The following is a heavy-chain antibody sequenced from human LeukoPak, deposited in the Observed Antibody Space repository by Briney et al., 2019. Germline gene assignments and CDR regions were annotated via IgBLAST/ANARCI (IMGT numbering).Heavy chain of an antibody. D-gene: IGHD4-17*01. CDR3: ARARWTSTTTTYYLDH. CDR1: GYTFTSYA. J-gene: IGHJ4*02. V-gene: IGHV1-3*01. Sequence: GASVKVPRKASGYTFTSYAIHGVRQAPGQGRGWMGWIDADRGKTKYTQNFQGRVNITRDTSATTAYMDLSSLRSEDTAVYYCARARWTSTTTTYYLDHWGQGTLVTVSS. CDR2: IDADRGKT.